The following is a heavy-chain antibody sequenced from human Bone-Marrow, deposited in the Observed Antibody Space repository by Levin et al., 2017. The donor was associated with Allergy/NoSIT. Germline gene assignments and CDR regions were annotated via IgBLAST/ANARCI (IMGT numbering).Heavy chain of an antibody. CDR1: GFTFSSYA. J-gene: IGHJ4*02. D-gene: IGHD2-15*01. V-gene: IGHV3-23*01. Sequence: PGGSLRLSCAASGFTFSSYAMSWVRQAPGKGLEWVSAISGSGGSTYYADSVKGRFTISRDNSKNTLYLQMNSLRAEDTAVYYCAKGPLAYCSGGSGYPGNWGQGTLVTVSS. CDR3: AKGPLAYCSGGSGYPGN. CDR2: ISGSGGST.